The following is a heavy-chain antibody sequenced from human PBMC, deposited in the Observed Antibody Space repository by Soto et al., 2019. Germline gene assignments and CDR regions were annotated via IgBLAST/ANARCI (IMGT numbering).Heavy chain of an antibody. D-gene: IGHD2-2*01. CDR1: GFSFGSYV. CDR3: TRPFAYQMPSFWYFDL. Sequence: EEQVLESGGGLVQPGGSLRLSCAASGFSFGSYVMTWVRQAPGKGLEWVSGISASGRSTYYADSVKGRFTVSRDNSKNTLYLDMNNLRVEDTAVYFWTRPFAYQMPSFWYFDLWGSGPLVTFSP. CDR2: ISASGRST. V-gene: IGHV3-23*01. J-gene: IGHJ2*01.